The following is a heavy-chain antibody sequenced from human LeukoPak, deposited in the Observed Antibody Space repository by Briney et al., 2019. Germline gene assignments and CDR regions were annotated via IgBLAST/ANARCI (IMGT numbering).Heavy chain of an antibody. CDR2: IIPIFGTA. CDR3: ARVCYDSSGYGDFDY. V-gene: IGHV1-69*13. CDR1: GGTFSSYA. J-gene: IGHJ4*02. Sequence: SVKVSCKASGGTFSSYAISWVRQAPGQGLEWMGGIIPIFGTANYAQKFQGRVTITADESTSTAYMELSSLRSGDTAVYYCARVCYDSSGYGDFDYWGQGTLVTVSS. D-gene: IGHD3-22*01.